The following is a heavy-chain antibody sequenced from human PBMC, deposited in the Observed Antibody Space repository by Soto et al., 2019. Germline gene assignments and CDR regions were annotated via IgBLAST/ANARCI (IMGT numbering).Heavy chain of an antibody. J-gene: IGHJ6*02. Sequence: QVQLVESGGGVVQPGRSLRLSCAASGFIFSSYAMHWVRQAPGKGLEWVAVISYDGSNKYYADSVRGRFSISRDNSKNTLYLQMNSLRAEDTAVYYCARHGGNHPDYYYYYGMDVWGQGTTVTVSS. CDR2: ISYDGSNK. CDR3: ARHGGNHPDYYYYYGMDV. V-gene: IGHV3-30*04. CDR1: GFIFSSYA. D-gene: IGHD2-15*01.